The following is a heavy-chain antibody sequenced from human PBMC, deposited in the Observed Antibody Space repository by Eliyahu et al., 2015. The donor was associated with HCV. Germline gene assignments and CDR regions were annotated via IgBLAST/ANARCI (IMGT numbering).Heavy chain of an antibody. D-gene: IGHD2-15*01. J-gene: IGHJ6*02. V-gene: IGHV1-46*01. Sequence: QVQLVQSGAEVKKPGASVKVSCKASGYTFTSYYMHWVRQAPGQGLEWMGIIHPSGGSTSYAQXFQGRVTMTRDTSTSTVYMELSSLRSEDTAVYYCARDHSSYYYGMDVWGQGTTVTVSS. CDR1: GYTFTSYY. CDR2: IHPSGGST. CDR3: ARDHSSYYYGMDV.